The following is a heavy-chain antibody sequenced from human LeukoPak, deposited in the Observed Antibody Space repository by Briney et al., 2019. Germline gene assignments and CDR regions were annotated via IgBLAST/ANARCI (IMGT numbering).Heavy chain of an antibody. D-gene: IGHD3-9*01. CDR1: GVTFSHAW. CDR3: TYLRPNTYYYYCMDV. J-gene: IGHJ6*03. CDR2: IKSNIDGGTT. Sequence: GGSLRLSCAASGVTFSHAWMSWVRLAPGKGLEWVGRIKSNIDGGTTNYAAPVKGRFTISRDDSKDTLYLQMNSLKTEDTAMYYCTYLRPNTYYYYCMDVWGKGTTVTVSS. V-gene: IGHV3-15*01.